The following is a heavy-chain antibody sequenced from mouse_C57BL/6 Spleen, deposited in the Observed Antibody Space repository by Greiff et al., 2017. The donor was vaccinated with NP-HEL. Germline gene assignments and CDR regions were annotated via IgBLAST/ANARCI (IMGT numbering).Heavy chain of an antibody. V-gene: IGHV5-17*01. CDR2: ISSGSSTI. D-gene: IGHD1-1*01. CDR3: ARKYYYGSSYFDY. J-gene: IGHJ2*01. CDR1: GFTFSDYG. Sequence: EVMLVESGGGLVKPGGSLKLSCAASGFTFSDYGMHWVRQAPETGLEWVAYISSGSSTIYYADTVKGRFTISRDNAKNTLFLQMTSLRSEDTAMYYCARKYYYGSSYFDYWGQGTTLTVSS.